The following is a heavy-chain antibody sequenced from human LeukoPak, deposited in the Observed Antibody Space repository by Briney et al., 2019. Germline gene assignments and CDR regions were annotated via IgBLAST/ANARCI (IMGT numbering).Heavy chain of an antibody. CDR2: IRSSTTYV. V-gene: IGHV3-21*01. J-gene: IGHJ6*04. D-gene: IGHD3-10*02. CDR1: GFTFSNYN. Sequence: GGSLSLSCAASGFTFSNYNMNWVRQAPGKGLEWVSSIRSSTTYVYYADSVKGRFTISRDNAKNSLYLQMNSLRAEDTAVYYCAELGITMIGGVWGKGTTVTISS. CDR3: AELGITMIGGV.